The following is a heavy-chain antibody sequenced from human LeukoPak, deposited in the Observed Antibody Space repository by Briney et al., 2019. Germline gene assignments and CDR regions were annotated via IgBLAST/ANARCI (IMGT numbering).Heavy chain of an antibody. Sequence: GESLKISCAASGLTFSRYAMSWVRQPPGKGLEWVSAISASGGSTYYADSVKGRFTISRDNSKNTLYLQMNSLRVEDTAVYYCAKEVYYFDTSGLYSFAFDIWDQGTMVTVPS. J-gene: IGHJ3*02. CDR1: GLTFSRYA. CDR3: AKEVYYFDTSGLYSFAFDI. V-gene: IGHV3-23*01. CDR2: ISASGGST. D-gene: IGHD3-22*01.